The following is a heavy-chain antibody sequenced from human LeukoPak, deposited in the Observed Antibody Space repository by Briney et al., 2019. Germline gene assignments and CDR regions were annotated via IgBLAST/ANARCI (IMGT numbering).Heavy chain of an antibody. Sequence: GGSLRLSCEASGFTLEDYAMHWVRQAPGKGLEWVSTITRNSDNVGYADSVRGRFTISRDNSKNTLYLQMNSLRAEDTAVYYCARDAFDIWGQGTMVTVSS. CDR2: ITRNSDNV. V-gene: IGHV3-9*01. CDR1: GFTLEDYA. CDR3: ARDAFDI. J-gene: IGHJ3*02.